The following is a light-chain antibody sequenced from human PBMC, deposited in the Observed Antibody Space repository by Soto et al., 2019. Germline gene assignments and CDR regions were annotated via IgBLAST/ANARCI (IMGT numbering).Light chain of an antibody. Sequence: EIVLTQSPGTLSLSPGERATLSCRANRSFASSYLAWYQQKPAQPPRLLIYAASIRATGIPDRFSGSGSGTDFTLTINRLEPDDIAVYYCQQYGASPPYTFGQGTRLEIK. CDR3: QQYGASPPYT. CDR1: RSFASSY. J-gene: IGKJ2*01. CDR2: AAS. V-gene: IGKV3-20*01.